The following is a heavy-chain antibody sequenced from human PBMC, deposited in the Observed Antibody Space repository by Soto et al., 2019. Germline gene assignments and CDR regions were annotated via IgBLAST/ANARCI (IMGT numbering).Heavy chain of an antibody. CDR2: ISYDGSNK. Sequence: GGSLRLSCAASGFTFSSYGMHWVRQAPGKGLEWVAVISYDGSNKYYADSVKGRFTISRDNSKNTLYLQMNSLRAEDTAVYYCAKDFKVGATGKLMDYYYYGMDVWGQGTTVTVSS. J-gene: IGHJ6*02. D-gene: IGHD1-26*01. V-gene: IGHV3-30*18. CDR1: GFTFSSYG. CDR3: AKDFKVGATGKLMDYYYYGMDV.